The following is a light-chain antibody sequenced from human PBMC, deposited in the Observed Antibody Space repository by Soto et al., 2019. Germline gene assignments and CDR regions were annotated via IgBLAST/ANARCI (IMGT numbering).Light chain of an antibody. Sequence: EIVLTQSPATLSLSPGERATLSCSASQGITRYLAWYQQKPGQAPRLLIYDASNRATGIPARFSGSGSGTDFTLTISRLEPEDFAMYYCQQRFNWPPWTFGQGTKVEIK. CDR1: QGITRY. CDR2: DAS. V-gene: IGKV3-11*01. J-gene: IGKJ1*01. CDR3: QQRFNWPPWT.